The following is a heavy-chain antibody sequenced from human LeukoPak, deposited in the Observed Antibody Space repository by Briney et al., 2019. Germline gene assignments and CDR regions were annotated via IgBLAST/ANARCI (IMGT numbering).Heavy chain of an antibody. J-gene: IGHJ5*02. CDR1: GASISGYY. CDR2: IYYSGST. V-gene: IGHV4-59*01. D-gene: IGHD3-10*01. CDR3: ARDSGTTGEVKFDP. Sequence: SETLSLTCTVSGASISGYYWSWIRQPPGKGLELLGYIYYSGSTNYNPSLKSRVTISVDTSKSQFSLKLTSVTAADTAVYYCARDSGTTGEVKFDPWGQGTLVTVSS.